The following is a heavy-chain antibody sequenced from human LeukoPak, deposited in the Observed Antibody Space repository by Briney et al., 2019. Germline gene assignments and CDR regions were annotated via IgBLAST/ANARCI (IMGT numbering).Heavy chain of an antibody. V-gene: IGHV3-74*01. Sequence: GGSLPLRYAPSGFTLCCQLMHWVRQAPGKGLVWVSRINSDGSSTSYADSVKGRFTISRDNAKNTLYLQMNSLSAEDLAVYYCARDRDYDILTGYYSWDPNAFHNWGQGAMVTVSS. CDR2: INSDGSST. J-gene: IGHJ3*02. CDR1: GFTLCCQL. CDR3: ARDRDYDILTGYYSWDPNAFHN. D-gene: IGHD3-9*01.